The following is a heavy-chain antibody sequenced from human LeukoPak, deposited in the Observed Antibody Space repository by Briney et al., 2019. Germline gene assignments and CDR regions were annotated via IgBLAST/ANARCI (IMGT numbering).Heavy chain of an antibody. CDR3: ARFGAVAGIPVDAFDI. V-gene: IGHV4-4*07. D-gene: IGHD6-19*01. Sequence: SETLSLTCTVSGGSISSYYWSWIRQPAGKGLEWIGRIYTSGSTNYNPSLKSRVTMSVDTSKNQFSLKLSSVTAADTAVYYCARFGAVAGIPVDAFDIWGQGTMVTVSS. CDR1: GGSISSYY. CDR2: IYTSGST. J-gene: IGHJ3*02.